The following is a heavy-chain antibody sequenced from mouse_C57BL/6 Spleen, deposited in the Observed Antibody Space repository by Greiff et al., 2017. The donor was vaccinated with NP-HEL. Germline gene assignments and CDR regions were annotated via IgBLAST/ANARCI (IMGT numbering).Heavy chain of an antibody. Sequence: VMLVESGAELVKPGASVKLSCKASGYTFTEYTIHWVKQRSGQGLEWIGWFYPGSGSIKYNEKFKDKATLTADKSSSTVYMELSRLTSEDSAVYFCARHEKDSYDYDWFAYWGQGTLVTVSA. CDR1: GYTFTEYT. J-gene: IGHJ3*01. CDR3: ARHEKDSYDYDWFAY. V-gene: IGHV1-62-2*01. CDR2: FYPGSGSI. D-gene: IGHD2-4*01.